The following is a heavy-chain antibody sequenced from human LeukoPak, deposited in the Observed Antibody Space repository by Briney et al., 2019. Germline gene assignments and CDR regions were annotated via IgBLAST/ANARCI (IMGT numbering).Heavy chain of an antibody. V-gene: IGHV3-74*01. CDR3: ARSAGYCESGACHDVLDP. J-gene: IGHJ5*02. Sequence: PGGSLRLSCVDSGFTSSEKWIQWVRQAPGKELEWVPCIKTDGVTSYADSVKGRFTRSRDNAKNTVYLQMNSLRAEDTAVYYCARSAGYCESGACHDVLDPWGQGTVVTVSS. CDR2: IKTDGVT. D-gene: IGHD2-15*01. CDR1: GFTSSEKW.